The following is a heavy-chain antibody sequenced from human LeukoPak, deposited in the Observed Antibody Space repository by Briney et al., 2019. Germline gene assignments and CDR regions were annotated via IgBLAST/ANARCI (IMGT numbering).Heavy chain of an antibody. Sequence: GGSLRLSCPASGFTFSSYWMHWVRQAPGKGLVWVSRINSDGSSTSYADSVKGRFTISRDNAKNTLYLQMNSLRAEDTAVYYCARANYYGSGRAAFDIWGQGTMVTVSS. J-gene: IGHJ3*02. V-gene: IGHV3-74*01. CDR3: ARANYYGSGRAAFDI. CDR1: GFTFSSYW. CDR2: INSDGSST. D-gene: IGHD3-10*01.